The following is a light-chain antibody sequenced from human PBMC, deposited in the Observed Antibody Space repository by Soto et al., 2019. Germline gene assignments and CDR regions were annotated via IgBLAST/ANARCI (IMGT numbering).Light chain of an antibody. CDR1: QSVRSY. CDR3: QQYYKWPPFT. Sequence: EIVLTQSPATLSLSPGERATLSCRASQSVRSYLAWYQQRPGQAPRLLLYNAATRATGIPARFSGRGFGTEFTLTISSLQSEDFALYYCQQYYKWPPFTFGPGTKVDI. V-gene: IGKV3-15*01. J-gene: IGKJ3*01. CDR2: NAA.